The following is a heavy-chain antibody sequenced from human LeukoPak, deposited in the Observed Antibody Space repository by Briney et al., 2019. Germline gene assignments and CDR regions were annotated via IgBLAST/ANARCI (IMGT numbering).Heavy chain of an antibody. CDR3: ARGVWAPFDS. Sequence: GGSLRLSCAASRFSLSYYWMVWVRQAPGKGLEWVANTKQDGSEKNYVDSVKGRFSISRDNAKNSLILEMNSLRDEDTAVYYCARGVWAPFDSWGQGTLVSVSS. V-gene: IGHV3-7*01. D-gene: IGHD7-27*01. J-gene: IGHJ4*02. CDR1: RFSLSYYW. CDR2: TKQDGSEK.